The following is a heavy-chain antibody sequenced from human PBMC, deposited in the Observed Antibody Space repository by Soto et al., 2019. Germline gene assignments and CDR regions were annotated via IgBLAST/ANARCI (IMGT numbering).Heavy chain of an antibody. Sequence: PGGSLRLSCAASGFTFSNYEMNWVRQAPGKGLEWVSYISSSGSTIYYADSVKGRFTISRDNAKNSLYLQMNSLRAEDTAVYYCARDPTSFFTMVRGVTRGFDYWGQGTLVTVSS. V-gene: IGHV3-48*03. D-gene: IGHD3-10*01. CDR2: ISSSGSTI. CDR1: GFTFSNYE. J-gene: IGHJ4*02. CDR3: ARDPTSFFTMVRGVTRGFDY.